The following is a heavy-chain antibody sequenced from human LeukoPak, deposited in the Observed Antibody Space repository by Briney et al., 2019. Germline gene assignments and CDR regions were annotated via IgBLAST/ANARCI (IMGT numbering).Heavy chain of an antibody. J-gene: IGHJ4*02. CDR3: ARFDSSGFRAFDY. CDR2: IYSSGST. CDR1: GGSMNSYH. V-gene: IGHV4-59*01. Sequence: SETLSLTCTVPGGSMNSYHWNWIRQPPGKGLEWIGYIYSSGSTNYNPSLKSRVTISLDTSKNQFSLKLSSVTAADTAVYYCARFDSSGFRAFDYWGQGSLVTVSS. D-gene: IGHD3-22*01.